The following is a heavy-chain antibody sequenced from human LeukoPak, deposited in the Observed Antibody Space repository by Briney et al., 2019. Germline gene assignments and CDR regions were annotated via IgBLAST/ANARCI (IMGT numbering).Heavy chain of an antibody. J-gene: IGHJ4*02. CDR3: AGAPTGMAIDS. V-gene: IGHV5-51*01. D-gene: IGHD6-13*01. CDR2: IYPADSDT. Sequence: GESLKISCKGSGYXFSTYWIAWVRQMPGKGLEWMGIIYPADSDTRYSPSFQGQLTISADKSISTAYLQWSSLKASDSAIYYCAGAPTGMAIDSWGQGTLVTVSS. CDR1: GYXFSTYW.